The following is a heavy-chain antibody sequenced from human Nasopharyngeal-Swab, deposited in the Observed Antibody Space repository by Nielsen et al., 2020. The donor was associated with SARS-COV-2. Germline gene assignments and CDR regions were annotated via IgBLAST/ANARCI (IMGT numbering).Heavy chain of an antibody. D-gene: IGHD1-26*01. CDR1: GFTFSNYG. CDR2: IWYDGSNK. J-gene: IGHJ4*02. CDR3: AREGIVGATKLDY. Sequence: GGSLRLSCAASGFTFSNYGIHWVRQAPGMGLEWVAVIWYDGSNKYYADSVKGRFTISRDNSKNTLYLQMNSLRAEDTAVYYCAREGIVGATKLDYWGQGTLVTVSS. V-gene: IGHV3-33*01.